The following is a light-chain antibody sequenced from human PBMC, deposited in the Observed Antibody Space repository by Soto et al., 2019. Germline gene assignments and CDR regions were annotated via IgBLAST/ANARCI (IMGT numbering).Light chain of an antibody. J-gene: IGKJ5*01. V-gene: IGKV3D-20*02. CDR3: QQRSNWPIT. CDR1: QRVASNY. Sequence: EIVLRQSPATLSLSPGERATLSCGASQRVASNYLAWYQQRPGLAPRLLIYDASSRPTDIPARFSGSGSGTDFTLTISSLEPEDFALYYCQQRSNWPITFGQGTRLEIK. CDR2: DAS.